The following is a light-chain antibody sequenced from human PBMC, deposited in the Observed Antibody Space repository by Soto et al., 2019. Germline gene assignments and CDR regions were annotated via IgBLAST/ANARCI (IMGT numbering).Light chain of an antibody. V-gene: IGKV3-11*01. Sequence: EIVLTQSPATLSLSPGERATLSCRASQSVSSYLAWYQQKPGQAPRLLMYDASNRASGIPARFSGIGSGTDFTLIISSLEPEDFAVYYCQQRSNWPATFGGGTKVDIK. CDR3: QQRSNWPAT. CDR1: QSVSSY. CDR2: DAS. J-gene: IGKJ4*01.